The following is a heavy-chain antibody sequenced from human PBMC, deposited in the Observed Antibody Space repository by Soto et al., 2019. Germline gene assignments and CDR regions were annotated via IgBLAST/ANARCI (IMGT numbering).Heavy chain of an antibody. CDR1: GGSISSSSYY. CDR3: ARLAVVDIVVVVADAFSDYGSYWSFDL. J-gene: IGHJ2*01. D-gene: IGHD2-15*01. V-gene: IGHV4-39*01. Sequence: QLQLQESGPGLVKPSETLSLTCTVSGGSISSSSYYWGWIRQPPGKGLEWIGSIYYSGSTYYNPSLKSRVTRSVPTSTLQSSLKLSSVTAAHPAVYYCARLAVVDIVVVVADAFSDYGSYWSFDLWGRGTLVTVSS. CDR2: IYYSGST.